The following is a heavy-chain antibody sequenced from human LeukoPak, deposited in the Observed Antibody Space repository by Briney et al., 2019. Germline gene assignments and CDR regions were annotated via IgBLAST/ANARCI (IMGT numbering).Heavy chain of an antibody. CDR2: ISSSGSTI. CDR1: GFTFSSYE. V-gene: IGHV3-48*03. J-gene: IGHJ4*02. D-gene: IGHD3-10*01. Sequence: GGSLRLSCAASGFTFSSYEMNWVRQAPGKGLEWVSYISSSGSTIYYADSVKGRFTISRDNAKNSLYLQMNSLRAEDTAVYYCAKGEDPDYYGSGSYYKGRLTVIDYWGQGTLVTVSS. CDR3: AKGEDPDYYGSGSYYKGRLTVIDY.